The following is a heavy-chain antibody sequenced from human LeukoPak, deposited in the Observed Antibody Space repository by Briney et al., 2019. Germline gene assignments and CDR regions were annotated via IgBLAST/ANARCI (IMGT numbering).Heavy chain of an antibody. CDR2: IRYDGSNK. Sequence: PGGSLRLSCAASGFTFSSYGMHWVRQAPGKGLEWVAFIRYDGSNKYYADSVKGRFTISRDNSKNTLYLQMNSLRAEDTAVYYCAKISGRPHPIYYYSYYMDVWGKGTTVTVSS. V-gene: IGHV3-30*02. D-gene: IGHD3-10*01. CDR1: GFTFSSYG. CDR3: AKISGRPHPIYYYSYYMDV. J-gene: IGHJ6*03.